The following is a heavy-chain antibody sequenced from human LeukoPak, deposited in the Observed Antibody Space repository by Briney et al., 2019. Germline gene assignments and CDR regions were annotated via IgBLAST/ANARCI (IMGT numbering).Heavy chain of an antibody. CDR1: GFTFSSSG. Sequence: PGGSLRLSCTASGFTFSSSGMSWVRQAPGKGLEWVSAVAGSGGSTYYTASVKGRFTVSRDNSKNTLFLQMNSLRAEDTAVYYCAKDGGLWVSAHWGDSWGRGTLVTVSS. V-gene: IGHV3-23*01. J-gene: IGHJ4*02. D-gene: IGHD7-27*01. CDR3: AKDGGLWVSAHWGDS. CDR2: VAGSGGST.